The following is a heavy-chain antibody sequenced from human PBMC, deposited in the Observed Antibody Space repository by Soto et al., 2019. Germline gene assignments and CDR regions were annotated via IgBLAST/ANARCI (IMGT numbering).Heavy chain of an antibody. CDR2: LVVGSGNT. CDR1: GLMFTSSA. Sequence: SVKVSCKTSGLMFTSSAVQWVRQARGQRLEWIGWLVVGSGNTHYAQHFQERVTLTRDMSTGTAYMELSSLRSEDTAVYYCAAVPVLRFLKWLPAYFDYWGQGTLVTVSS. J-gene: IGHJ4*02. V-gene: IGHV1-58*01. D-gene: IGHD3-3*01. CDR3: AAVPVLRFLKWLPAYFDY.